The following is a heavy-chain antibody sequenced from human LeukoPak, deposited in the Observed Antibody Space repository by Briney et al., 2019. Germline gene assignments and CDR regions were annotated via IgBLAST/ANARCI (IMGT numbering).Heavy chain of an antibody. CDR2: INPSGGST. CDR1: GYTFTSYY. Sequence: GASVKVSCKASGYTFTSYYMHWVRQARGQGLEWMGIINPSGGSTSYAQKFQGRVTMTRDTSTSTVYMELGSLRSEDTAVYYCARVLSIAAAPAPFDYWGQGTLVTVSS. CDR3: ARVLSIAAAPAPFDY. J-gene: IGHJ4*02. D-gene: IGHD6-13*01. V-gene: IGHV1-46*01.